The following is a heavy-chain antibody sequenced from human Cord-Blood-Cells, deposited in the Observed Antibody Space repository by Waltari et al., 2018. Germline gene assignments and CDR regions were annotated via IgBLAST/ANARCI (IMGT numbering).Heavy chain of an antibody. CDR3: ARFWSGYYYYYYYGMDV. CDR1: GYHFTRSD. D-gene: IGHD3-3*01. Sequence: QVQLVQSGAEVQKPGASVTVSCKASGYHFTRSDINWVPHATGQGLEWMGWMNPNSGKTGYAQKFQGRVTMTRNTSISTAYMELSSLRSEDTAVYYCARFWSGYYYYYYYGMDVWGQGTTVTVSS. J-gene: IGHJ6*02. V-gene: IGHV1-8*01. CDR2: MNPNSGKT.